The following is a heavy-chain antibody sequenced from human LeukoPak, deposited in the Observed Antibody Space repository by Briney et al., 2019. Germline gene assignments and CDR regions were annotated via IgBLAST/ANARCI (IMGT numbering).Heavy chain of an antibody. CDR1: GFTFDDYA. D-gene: IGHD3-22*01. Sequence: GRSLRLSCAASGFTFDDYAMHWLRQAPGKGLEWVSGISWNSGSIGYADSVKGRFTISRDNAKNSLYMQMNSLRAEDTALYYCAKVLHYYDSSGSFDSWGQGTLVTVSS. CDR2: ISWNSGSI. CDR3: AKVLHYYDSSGSFDS. V-gene: IGHV3-9*01. J-gene: IGHJ4*02.